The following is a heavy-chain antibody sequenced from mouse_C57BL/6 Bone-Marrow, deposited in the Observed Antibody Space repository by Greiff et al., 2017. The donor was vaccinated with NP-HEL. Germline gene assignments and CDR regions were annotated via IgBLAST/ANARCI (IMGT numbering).Heavy chain of an antibody. D-gene: IGHD2-4*01. J-gene: IGHJ2*01. CDR1: EYEFPSHD. CDR2: INSDGGST. Sequence: EVMLVESGGGLVQPGESLKLSCESTEYEFPSHDMSWVRKTPEKRLELVAAINSDGGSTYYPDTMERRSIISRDNTKKTLYLQMSSLRSEDTDLYDYARPSSTMITSFDYWGQGTTLTVSS. CDR3: ARPSSTMITSFDY. V-gene: IGHV5-2*01.